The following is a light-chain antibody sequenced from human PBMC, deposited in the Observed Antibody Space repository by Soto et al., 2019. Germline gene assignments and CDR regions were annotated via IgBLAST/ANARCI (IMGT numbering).Light chain of an antibody. V-gene: IGKV3-11*01. Sequence: EIVMTQSPATLSVSPGERATLSCRASQSLSSNLAWYQQKPGQAPRLLIYDASNRATGVPARFRGSGSGTDFTLTISSLEPEDFSVYYCQQRSNWPITFGQGTRLEIK. CDR2: DAS. J-gene: IGKJ5*01. CDR3: QQRSNWPIT. CDR1: QSLSSN.